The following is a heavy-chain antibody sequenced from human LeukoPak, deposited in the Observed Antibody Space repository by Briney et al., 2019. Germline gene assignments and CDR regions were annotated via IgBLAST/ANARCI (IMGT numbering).Heavy chain of an antibody. V-gene: IGHV1-18*01. CDR3: ARGTAERNYYYYGMDV. J-gene: IGHJ6*02. Sequence: ASVKVSCKASGYTFTSYGISWVRQAPGQGLEWMGLISAYNGNTNYAQKLQGRVTMTTDTSTSTAYMELRSLRSDDTAVYYCARGTAERNYYYYGMDVWGQGTTVTVSS. CDR2: ISAYNGNT. D-gene: IGHD6-13*01. CDR1: GYTFTSYG.